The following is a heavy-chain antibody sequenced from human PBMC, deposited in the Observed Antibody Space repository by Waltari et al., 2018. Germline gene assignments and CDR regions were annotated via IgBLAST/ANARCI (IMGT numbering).Heavy chain of an antibody. CDR3: ARRSRYCSGGSCYYWFDP. J-gene: IGHJ5*02. Sequence: QVQLQESGPGLVKPSETLSLTCAVSGYSISSGYYWGWIRQPPGKGLEWIGSIYHIGSTYYNPSLKSRVPISVDTSKNQFSLKLSSVTAAATAVYYCARRSRYCSGGSCYYWFDPWGQGTLVTVSS. D-gene: IGHD2-15*01. CDR2: IYHIGST. V-gene: IGHV4-38-2*01. CDR1: GYSISSGYY.